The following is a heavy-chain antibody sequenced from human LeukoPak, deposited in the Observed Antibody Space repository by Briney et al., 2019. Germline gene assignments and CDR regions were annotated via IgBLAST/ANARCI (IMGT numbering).Heavy chain of an antibody. J-gene: IGHJ4*02. Sequence: GGSLRLSSAASGFTFSSYAMSWVRQAPGKGLEWVSAISGSGGSTYYADSVKGRFTISRDNSENTLYLQMNSLRAEDTAVYFCAKVEDYYDTGAIIRRYFDYWGQGTLVTVSS. CDR1: GFTFSSYA. CDR3: AKVEDYYDTGAIIRRYFDY. CDR2: ISGSGGST. V-gene: IGHV3-23*01. D-gene: IGHD3-22*01.